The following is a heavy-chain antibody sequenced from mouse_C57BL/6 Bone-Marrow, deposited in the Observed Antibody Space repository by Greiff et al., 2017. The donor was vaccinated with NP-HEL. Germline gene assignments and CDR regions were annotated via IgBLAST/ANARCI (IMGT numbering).Heavy chain of an antibody. CDR3: ASSSCNSSWFSY. Sequence: VQLQQPGAELVKPGASVKMSCKASGYTFTSYWITWVKQRPGQGLEWIGDIYPGSGSTNYNEKFKSKATLTVDTSSSPAYMQLSSLTSEDSAVYYCASSSCNSSWFSYWGQGTLVTVSA. CDR2: IYPGSGST. V-gene: IGHV1-55*01. J-gene: IGHJ3*01. D-gene: IGHD2-1*01. CDR1: GYTFTSYW.